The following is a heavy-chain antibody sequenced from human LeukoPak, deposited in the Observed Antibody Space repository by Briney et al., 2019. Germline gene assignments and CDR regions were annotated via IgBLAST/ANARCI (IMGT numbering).Heavy chain of an antibody. CDR1: GYTFISYG. CDR3: ARAVRIVGSNPLLGPFEYYFDY. V-gene: IGHV1-8*01. D-gene: IGHD1-26*01. J-gene: IGHJ4*01. Sequence: ASVKVSCKASGYTFISYGISWVRQAPGQGLEWMGWMNPNSYNTGYALKFQGRVTITRNTSINTAYMEVRSLRYEDTAIYFCARAVRIVGSNPLLGPFEYYFDYWGQGSLVTVSS. CDR2: MNPNSYNT.